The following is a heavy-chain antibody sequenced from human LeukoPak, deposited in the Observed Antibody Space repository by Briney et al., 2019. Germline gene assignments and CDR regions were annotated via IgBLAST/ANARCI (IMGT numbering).Heavy chain of an antibody. D-gene: IGHD2-21*02. V-gene: IGHV4-34*11. Sequence: SETLSLTCAVYGGSFSGYYWSWIRQPPGKGLEWIGYIYYSGSTYYNPSLKSRLTISVDTSENQFSLHLTSVTAADTAVYFCARVTRWAGLDFWGQGTLVTVSS. J-gene: IGHJ4*02. CDR1: GGSFSGYY. CDR2: IYYSGST. CDR3: ARVTRWAGLDF.